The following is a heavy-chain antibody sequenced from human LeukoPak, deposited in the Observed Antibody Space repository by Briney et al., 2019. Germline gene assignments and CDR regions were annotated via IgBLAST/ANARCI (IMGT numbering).Heavy chain of an antibody. CDR3: AKGRGYCSGGSCYSYFDY. Sequence: GGSLRLSCAASGFTFSSYAMSWVRQAPGKGPEWVSAISGSGGSTYYADSVKGRFTISRDNSKNTLYLQMNSLRAEDTAVYYCAKGRGYCSGGSCYSYFDYWGQGTLVTVSS. CDR1: GFTFSSYA. J-gene: IGHJ4*02. V-gene: IGHV3-23*01. CDR2: ISGSGGST. D-gene: IGHD2-15*01.